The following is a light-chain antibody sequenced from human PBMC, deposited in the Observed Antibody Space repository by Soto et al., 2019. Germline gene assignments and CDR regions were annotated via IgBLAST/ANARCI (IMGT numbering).Light chain of an antibody. V-gene: IGKV3-15*01. CDR2: GAS. CDR3: QQYNNWPPGT. CDR1: QSVSGN. Sequence: EIVMTQSPATLSVSPGERATLSCRASQSVSGNLAWYQQKPGQAPRLLIYGASTRATGIPARFSGSGSGTEFTLTISSLKSEDFSVYYCQQYNNWPPGTFGQGTKVEIK. J-gene: IGKJ1*01.